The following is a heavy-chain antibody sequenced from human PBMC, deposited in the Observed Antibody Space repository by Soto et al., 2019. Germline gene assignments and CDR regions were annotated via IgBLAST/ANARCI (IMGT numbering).Heavy chain of an antibody. D-gene: IGHD3-3*01. CDR2: ISGSGGST. CDR3: AKDPRSGSHRTDY. Sequence: EVQLLESGGGLVQPGGSLSISCAASGFTVSSYAMSWVRQAPGKGLEWVSAISGSGGSTYYADSVKGRFTISRDNSKNTLYLQMNSLRAEDTAVYYCAKDPRSGSHRTDYCGQGTLVTVSS. V-gene: IGHV3-23*01. CDR1: GFTVSSYA. J-gene: IGHJ4*02.